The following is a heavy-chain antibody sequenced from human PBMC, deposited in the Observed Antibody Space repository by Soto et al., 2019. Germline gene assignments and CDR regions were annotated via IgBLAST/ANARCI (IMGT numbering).Heavy chain of an antibody. CDR2: IFSNDEK. D-gene: IGHD3-22*01. J-gene: IGHJ4*02. V-gene: IGHV2-26*01. CDR3: ARTLRGSSGYQRSDY. CDR1: GFSLSNARMG. Sequence: QVTLKESGPVLVKPTETLTLTCTVSGFSLSNARMGVSWIRQPPGKALEWLAHIFSNDEKSYSTSLKSRLTISKATSKSQVVLTMTNMDPVDTAYYYCARTLRGSSGYQRSDYWGQGTLVTVSS.